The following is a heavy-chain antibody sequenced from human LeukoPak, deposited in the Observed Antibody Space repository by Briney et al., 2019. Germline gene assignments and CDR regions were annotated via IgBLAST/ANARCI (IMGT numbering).Heavy chain of an antibody. CDR3: ARTKTLRYFDWFGVREGMDV. Sequence: GGSLRLSCLSSGFTFSSYGMHWVRQAPGKGLEWVAFIWYDGSNKYYADSVKGRFTISRDNSENTLYLQMNSLRAEDTAVYYCARTKTLRYFDWFGVREGMDVWGQGTTVTVSS. V-gene: IGHV3-33*01. D-gene: IGHD3-9*01. CDR1: GFTFSSYG. CDR2: IWYDGSNK. J-gene: IGHJ6*02.